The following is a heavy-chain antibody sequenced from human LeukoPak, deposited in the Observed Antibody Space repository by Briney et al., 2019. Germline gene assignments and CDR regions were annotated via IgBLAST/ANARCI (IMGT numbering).Heavy chain of an antibody. J-gene: IGHJ6*02. CDR3: AREQSYDFWSAHRDLYYYGMDV. V-gene: IGHV1-18*01. Sequence: ASVKVSCKASGGTFSSYAISWVRQAPGQGLEWMGWISAYNGNTNYAQKLQGRVTMTTDTSTSTAYMELKSLRSDDTAVYYCAREQSYDFWSAHRDLYYYGMDVWGQGTTVTVSS. CDR2: ISAYNGNT. D-gene: IGHD3-3*01. CDR1: GGTFSSYA.